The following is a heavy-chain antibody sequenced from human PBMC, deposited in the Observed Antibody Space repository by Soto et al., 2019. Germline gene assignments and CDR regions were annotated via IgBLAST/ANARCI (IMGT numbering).Heavy chain of an antibody. CDR2: ISYDGSNK. Sequence: QVQLVESGGGVVQPGRSLRLSCAASGFTFSSYGMHWFRQAPGKGLEWVAVISYDGSNKYYADSVKGRFTISRDNSKNTLYLQMNSLRAEDTAVYYCAKDRLGNYFDYWGQGTLVTVSS. CDR3: AKDRLGNYFDY. CDR1: GFTFSSYG. V-gene: IGHV3-30*18. J-gene: IGHJ4*02.